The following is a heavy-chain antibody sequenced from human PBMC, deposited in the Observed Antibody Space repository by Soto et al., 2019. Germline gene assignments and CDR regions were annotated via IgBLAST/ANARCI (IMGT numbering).Heavy chain of an antibody. V-gene: IGHV3-30*18. CDR1: GFTFSSYG. D-gene: IGHD1-26*01. Sequence: PWGSLRLSCAASGFTFSSYGMHWVRQAPGKGLEWVAVISYDGSNKYYADSVKGRFTISRDNSKNTLYLQMNSLRAEDTAVYYCAKDQGGSSGGLDYWGQGTLVTVSS. CDR2: ISYDGSNK. J-gene: IGHJ4*02. CDR3: AKDQGGSSGGLDY.